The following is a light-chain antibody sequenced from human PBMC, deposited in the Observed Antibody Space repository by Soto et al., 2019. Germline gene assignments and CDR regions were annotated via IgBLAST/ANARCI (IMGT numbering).Light chain of an antibody. J-gene: IGKJ1*01. CDR3: QQYGSSPGT. Sequence: IVWPMSPRTLPLSPGARATLSCRASQSVSSNYLAWYQQKPGQAPRLLIYGAFKRATGIPDKFSGSGSGTDFTLTISRMEPDDFAVYCCQQYGSSPGTFGQGTKVDIK. CDR2: GAF. CDR1: QSVSSNY. V-gene: IGKV3-20*01.